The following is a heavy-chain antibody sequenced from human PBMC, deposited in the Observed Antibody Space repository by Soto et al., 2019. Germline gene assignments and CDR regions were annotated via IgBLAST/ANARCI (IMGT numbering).Heavy chain of an antibody. J-gene: IGHJ4*02. D-gene: IGHD6-13*01. CDR2: ISYDGSDK. CDR3: ARRGPGTYFDY. Sequence: GGSLRLSCAASGFTFSSYAMHWVRQAPGKGLEWVALISYDGSDKDYADSVKGRFTISRDNSRNTLFLQMNSLRAEDTAVYYCARRGPGTYFDYWGQGTLVTVSS. V-gene: IGHV3-30-3*01. CDR1: GFTFSSYA.